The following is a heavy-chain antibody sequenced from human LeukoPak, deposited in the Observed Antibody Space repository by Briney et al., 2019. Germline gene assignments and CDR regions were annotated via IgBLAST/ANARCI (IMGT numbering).Heavy chain of an antibody. V-gene: IGHV1-69*13. CDR2: IIPIFGTA. CDR3: AKAMERFRGRRWLVRNY. Sequence: SVKVSCKASGGTFSSYAISWVRQAPGQGLEWMGGIIPIFGTANYAQKFQGRVTITADESTSTAYMELNSLRAEDTAVYYCAKAMERFRGRRWLVRNYWGQGTLVTVSS. D-gene: IGHD6-19*01. J-gene: IGHJ4*02. CDR1: GGTFSSYA.